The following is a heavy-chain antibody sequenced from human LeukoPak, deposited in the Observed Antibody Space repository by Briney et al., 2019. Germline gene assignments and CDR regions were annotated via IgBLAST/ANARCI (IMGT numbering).Heavy chain of an antibody. CDR1: GFTFSNSA. D-gene: IGHD5-24*01. J-gene: IGHJ4*02. CDR2: ISGSGGST. V-gene: IGHV3-23*01. Sequence: GGSLRLSCAASGFTFSNSAMGWVRQAPGKGLEWVSTISGSGGSTYYADSVKGRFTISRDNSKSTLYLQINSLRAEDTAVYYCAKSGYNRFDYWGQGTLVTVSS. CDR3: AKSGYNRFDY.